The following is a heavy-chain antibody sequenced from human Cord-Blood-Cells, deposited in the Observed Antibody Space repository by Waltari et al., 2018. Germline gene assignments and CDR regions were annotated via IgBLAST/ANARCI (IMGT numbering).Heavy chain of an antibody. CDR3: AREMSRSSSSWFDP. CDR2: IIPIFGTA. V-gene: IGHV1-69*06. Sequence: QVQLVQSGAEVKKPGSSVKVSCKAAGGTFSSYAFSWVRQAPGQGLGWMGEIIPIFGTANYAQKFQGIVTITADKSTSTAYMELSSLRSEDTAVYYCAREMSRSSSSWFDPWGQGTLVTVSS. CDR1: GGTFSSYA. J-gene: IGHJ5*02. D-gene: IGHD6-6*01.